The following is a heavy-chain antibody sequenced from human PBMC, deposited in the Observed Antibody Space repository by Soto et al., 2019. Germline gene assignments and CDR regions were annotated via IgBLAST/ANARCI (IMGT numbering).Heavy chain of an antibody. J-gene: IGHJ4*02. CDR1: GGSISSGGYY. CDR2: IYYSGST. D-gene: IGHD2-2*01. Sequence: QVQLQESGPGLVKPSQTLSLTCTVSGGSISSGGYYWSWIRQPPGKGLEWIGYIYYSGSTYYNPSLKSRVTISVDTSKNQFSLKLSSVTAADTAVYYCASLTLGYCSSTSCGLNYYFDYWGQGTLVTVSS. CDR3: ASLTLGYCSSTSCGLNYYFDY. V-gene: IGHV4-31*03.